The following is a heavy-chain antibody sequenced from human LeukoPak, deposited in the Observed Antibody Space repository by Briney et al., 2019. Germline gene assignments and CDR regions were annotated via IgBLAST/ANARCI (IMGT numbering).Heavy chain of an antibody. CDR2: INYRGNT. Sequence: SETLSLTCNVSGDSDNNTNYYWAGIRQPPGKGLEWIGSINYRGNTYFNPSLKSRITLSVDSSMNQFSLKLTSVTAADTAMFFCARVTYRSSSPFFNFWGQGTLVTVSS. V-gene: IGHV4-39*07. D-gene: IGHD6-6*01. CDR1: GDSDNNTNYY. CDR3: ARVTYRSSSPFFNF. J-gene: IGHJ4*02.